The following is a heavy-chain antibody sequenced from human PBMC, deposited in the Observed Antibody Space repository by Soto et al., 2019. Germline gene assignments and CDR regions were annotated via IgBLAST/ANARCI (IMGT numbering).Heavy chain of an antibody. J-gene: IGHJ4*02. Sequence: GGSLRLSCAASGSTFTNYAMSWVRHAPGKGLEWVSSITNSGDNTYYADSVKGRFSISRDNSRNTLHLQMNSLRAEDTAVYYCAKAGPNSHGRNYFDYWGQGTLVTVSS. V-gene: IGHV3-23*01. D-gene: IGHD1-26*01. CDR2: ITNSGDNT. CDR3: AKAGPNSHGRNYFDY. CDR1: GSTFTNYA.